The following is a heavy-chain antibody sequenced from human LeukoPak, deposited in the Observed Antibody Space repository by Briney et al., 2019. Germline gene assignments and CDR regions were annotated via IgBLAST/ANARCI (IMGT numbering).Heavy chain of an antibody. Sequence: GGSLRLSCAASGFTFSSYAMSWVRQAPGKGLEWVSAISCSGGSTYYADSVKGRFTISRDNSKNTLYLQMNSLRAEDTAVYYCAKVLWRSGSLDYWGQGTLVTVSS. CDR3: AKVLWRSGSLDY. D-gene: IGHD3-10*01. J-gene: IGHJ4*02. CDR2: ISCSGGST. CDR1: GFTFSSYA. V-gene: IGHV3-23*01.